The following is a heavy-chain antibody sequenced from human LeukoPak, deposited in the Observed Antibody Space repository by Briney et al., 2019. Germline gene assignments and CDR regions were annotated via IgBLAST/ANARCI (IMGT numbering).Heavy chain of an antibody. CDR3: ARESPMITFGGVIGPFDY. Sequence: GGSLRLSCAASGFTFSSYAMHWVRQAPGKGLEWVAVISYDGSNKYYADSVKGRFTISRDNSKNTLYPQMNSLRAEDTAVYYCARESPMITFGGVIGPFDYWGQGTLVTVSS. V-gene: IGHV3-30*01. CDR2: ISYDGSNK. CDR1: GFTFSSYA. J-gene: IGHJ4*02. D-gene: IGHD3-16*02.